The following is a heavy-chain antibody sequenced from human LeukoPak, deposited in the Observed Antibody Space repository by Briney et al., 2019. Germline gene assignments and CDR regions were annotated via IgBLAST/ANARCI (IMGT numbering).Heavy chain of an antibody. D-gene: IGHD3-10*01. Sequence: GGALRLACAASGFTFSNAWMSWGRQAPGKGLEWVGRIKSKTDGCTTDYAAGVKGRFTISRDDSKNTVYLHMNSLKTADTALYYCTTDPRGLGQERRFDPWGQGPLVTVSP. J-gene: IGHJ5*02. CDR1: GFTFSNAW. CDR3: TTDPRGLGQERRFDP. CDR2: IKSKTDGCTT. V-gene: IGHV3-15*01.